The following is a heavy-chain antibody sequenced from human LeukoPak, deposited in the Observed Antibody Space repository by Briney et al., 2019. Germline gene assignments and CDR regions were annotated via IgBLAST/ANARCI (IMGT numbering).Heavy chain of an antibody. CDR1: GFTFSSYG. J-gene: IGHJ4*02. Sequence: PGGSLRLSCAASGFTFSSYGMLWVRQAPGKGLGWMAVMWYDGSNKYYADSVKGRFTISRDNSKNTLYLQMNSLRAEDTAVYYCARDRGPGYSYGVLDYWGQGTLVTVSS. CDR2: MWYDGSNK. D-gene: IGHD5-18*01. CDR3: ARDRGPGYSYGVLDY. V-gene: IGHV3-33*01.